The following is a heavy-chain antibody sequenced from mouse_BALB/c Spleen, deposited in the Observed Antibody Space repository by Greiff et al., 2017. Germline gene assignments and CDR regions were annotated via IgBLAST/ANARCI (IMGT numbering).Heavy chain of an antibody. CDR1: GFTFSSYA. CDR3: ASPLITTVVAPYAMDY. D-gene: IGHD1-1*01. CDR2: ISSGGST. J-gene: IGHJ4*01. Sequence: EVKVVESGGGLVKPGGSLKLSCAASGFTFSSYAMSWVRQTPEKRLEWVASISSGGSTYYPDSVKGRFTISRDNARNILYLQMSSLRSEDTAMYYCASPLITTVVAPYAMDYWGQGTSVTVSS. V-gene: IGHV5-6-5*01.